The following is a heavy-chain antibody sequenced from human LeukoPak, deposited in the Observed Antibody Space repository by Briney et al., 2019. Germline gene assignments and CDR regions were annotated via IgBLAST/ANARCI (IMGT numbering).Heavy chain of an antibody. CDR1: GYTFTGYY. Sequence: ASVKVSCKASGYTFTGYYMHWVRRAPGQGLEWMGWINPNSGGTNYAQKFQGRVTMTRDTSISTAYMELSRLRSDDTAVYYCARVGLGRSYYGMDVWGQGTTVTVSS. CDR3: ARVGLGRSYYGMDV. J-gene: IGHJ6*02. V-gene: IGHV1-2*02. CDR2: INPNSGGT. D-gene: IGHD3-10*01.